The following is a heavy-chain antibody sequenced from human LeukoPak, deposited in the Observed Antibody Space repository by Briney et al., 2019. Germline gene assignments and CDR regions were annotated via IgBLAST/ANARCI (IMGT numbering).Heavy chain of an antibody. CDR1: GYTFTSYA. CDR2: INAGNGNT. D-gene: IGHD1-1*01. J-gene: IGHJ4*02. CDR3: ATDSDPWGPATGTIDY. Sequence: ASVKVSCKASGYTFTSYAMHWVRQAPGQRLEWMGWINAGNGNTKYSQKFQGRVTMTEDTSTDTAYMELNSLRSEDTAVYYCATDSDPWGPATGTIDYWGQGTLVTVSS. V-gene: IGHV1-3*01.